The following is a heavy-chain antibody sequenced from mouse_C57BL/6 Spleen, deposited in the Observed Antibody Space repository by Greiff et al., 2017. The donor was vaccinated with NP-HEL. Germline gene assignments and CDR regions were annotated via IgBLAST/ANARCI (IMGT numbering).Heavy chain of an antibody. V-gene: IGHV14-4*01. J-gene: IGHJ2*01. D-gene: IGHD1-1*01. Sequence: EVQLQQSGAELVRPGASVKLSCTASGFNIKDDYMHWVKQRPEQGLEWIRWIDPENGDTEYASKFQGKATITADTSSNTAYLQLSSLTSEDTAVYYCTRGKYYYGSSYPYYFDYWGQGTTLTVSS. CDR2: IDPENGDT. CDR3: TRGKYYYGSSYPYYFDY. CDR1: GFNIKDDY.